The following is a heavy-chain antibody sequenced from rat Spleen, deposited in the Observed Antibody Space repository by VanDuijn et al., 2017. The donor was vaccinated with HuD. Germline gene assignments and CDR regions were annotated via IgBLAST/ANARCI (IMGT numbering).Heavy chain of an antibody. J-gene: IGHJ2*01. CDR3: ARRHYGYTDYFDY. CDR2: ISYDGGRI. CDR1: GFTFSDYY. Sequence: EVQLVESGGGFVQPGGSTKLSCAASGFTFSDYYMAWVRQAPTKGLEWVATISYDGGRIFYRDSVKGRFTISRDNAKSTLSLQMDSLRSEDTATYYCARRHYGYTDYFDYWGQGVMVTVSS. D-gene: IGHD1-9*01. V-gene: IGHV5-7*01.